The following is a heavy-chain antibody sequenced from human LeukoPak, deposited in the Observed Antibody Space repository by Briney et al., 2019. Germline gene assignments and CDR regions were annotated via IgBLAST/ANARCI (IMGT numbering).Heavy chain of an antibody. D-gene: IGHD3-10*01. J-gene: IGHJ3*02. CDR2: ISPNSGGT. V-gene: IGHV1-2*06. Sequence: GASVKVSCKASGYTFTGYYMHWVRQAPGQGLEWMGRISPNSGGTNYAQKFQGRVTMTRDTSISTAYMELSRLRSDDTAVYYCARSMVRGVSPFLAFDIWGQGTMVTVSS. CDR3: ARSMVRGVSPFLAFDI. CDR1: GYTFTGYY.